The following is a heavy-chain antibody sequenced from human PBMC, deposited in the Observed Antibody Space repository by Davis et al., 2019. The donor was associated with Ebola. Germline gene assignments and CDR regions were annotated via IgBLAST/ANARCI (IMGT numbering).Heavy chain of an antibody. CDR3: SSVRRQMVLGIDV. V-gene: IGHV5-51*01. CDR1: GCSFTSYC. CDR2: IYPGDSET. J-gene: IGHJ6*02. D-gene: IGHD3-10*02. Sequence: GEALKIYWKGSGCSFTSYCIGGVRQVLGEGLEWKGIIYPGDSETRYSASFQGQVTISADKSISTAHLQWRSLKASDTPMYYSSSVRRQMVLGIDVCGQATTVTVSS.